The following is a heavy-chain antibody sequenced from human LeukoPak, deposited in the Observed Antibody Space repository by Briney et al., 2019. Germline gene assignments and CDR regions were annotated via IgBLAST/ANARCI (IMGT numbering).Heavy chain of an antibody. D-gene: IGHD6-19*01. CDR2: ISYDGSNK. CDR3: AKDPVAGGDYFDD. J-gene: IGHJ4*02. Sequence: PGGSLRLSCAASAFTFSSYGMHWVRQASGKGLEWVAFISYDGSNKYYADSVKGRFTISRDNSKNTLYLQMNSLRAEDTAVYNCAKDPVAGGDYFDDWGQGTLVTVSS. V-gene: IGHV3-30*18. CDR1: AFTFSSYG.